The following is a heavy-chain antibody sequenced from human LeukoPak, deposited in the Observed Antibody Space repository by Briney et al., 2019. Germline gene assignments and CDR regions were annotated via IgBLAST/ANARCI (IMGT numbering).Heavy chain of an antibody. D-gene: IGHD1-26*01. J-gene: IGHJ4*02. CDR1: GFTFSSYS. CDR3: AREMGSFDAGCDY. V-gene: IGHV3-21*01. CDR2: ISSSSSYI. Sequence: GGSLKLSCAASGFTFSSYSMNWVRQAPGKGLEWVSFISSSSSYIYYADSVKGRFTISRDNAKNSLYLQMNSLRAEDTAVYYCAREMGSFDAGCDYWGQGTLVTVSS.